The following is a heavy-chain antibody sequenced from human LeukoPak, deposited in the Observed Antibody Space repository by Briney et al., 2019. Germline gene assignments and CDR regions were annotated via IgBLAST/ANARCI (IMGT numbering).Heavy chain of an antibody. J-gene: IGHJ5*02. V-gene: IGHV1-8*01. CDR2: MNPNSGNT. CDR1: GCTFTSYD. CDR3: ARGKYYYDSSGYYYWFDP. Sequence: ASVKVSCKASGCTFTSYDINWVRQATGQGLEWMGWMNPNSGNTGYAQKFQGRVTMTRNTSISTAYMELSSLRSEDTAVYYCARGKYYYDSSGYYYWFDPWGQGTLVTVSS. D-gene: IGHD3-22*01.